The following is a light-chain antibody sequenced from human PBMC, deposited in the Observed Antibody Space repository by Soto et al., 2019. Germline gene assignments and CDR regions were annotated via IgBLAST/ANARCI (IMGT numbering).Light chain of an antibody. CDR3: QQSYSTLT. V-gene: IGKV1-39*01. CDR1: LSLFYSSNNKTY. J-gene: IGKJ5*01. CDR2: ADS. Sequence: MTQSPDSLAVSLGARATINCKPRLSLFYSSNNKTYLAWYQQKPGKAPKLLIYADSSLQSRVPSRFSGSGSGTDFTLTISSLQPEDFATYYCQQSYSTLTCCQGTRLEIK.